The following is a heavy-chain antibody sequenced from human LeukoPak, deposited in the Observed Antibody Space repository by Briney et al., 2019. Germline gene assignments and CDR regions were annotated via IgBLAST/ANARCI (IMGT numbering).Heavy chain of an antibody. D-gene: IGHD1-26*01. CDR1: GYTFTGYH. V-gene: IGHV1-2*06. CDR2: INPNSGGT. Sequence: ASVKVSCKASGYTFTGYHMHWVRQAPGQGLEWMGRINPNSGGTNYAQKFQGRVTTTRDTSISTAYMELSRLRSDDTAVYYCARSSGGSYYYYYYGMDVWGQGTTVTVSS. J-gene: IGHJ6*02. CDR3: ARSSGGSYYYYYYGMDV.